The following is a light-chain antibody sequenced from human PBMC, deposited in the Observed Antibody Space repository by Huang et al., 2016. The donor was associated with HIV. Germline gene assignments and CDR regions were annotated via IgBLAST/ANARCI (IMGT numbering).Light chain of an antibody. CDR3: QQYNSWPPYT. V-gene: IGKV3-15*01. J-gene: IGKJ2*01. CDR2: HVS. Sequence: EIVMTQSPATLSVSPGERASHSCRASQSVSTNLAWYQQKPGQAPRLLIYHVSTRATGIPARFSGSGSGSGTEFTLTISSLQSEDFAVYYCQQYNSWPPYTFGQGTKLEIK. CDR1: QSVSTN.